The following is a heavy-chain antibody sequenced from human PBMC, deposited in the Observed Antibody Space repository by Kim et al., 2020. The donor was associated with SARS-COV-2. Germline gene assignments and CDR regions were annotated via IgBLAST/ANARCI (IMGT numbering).Heavy chain of an antibody. D-gene: IGHD2-15*01. V-gene: IGHV3-13*01. J-gene: IGHJ6*02. Sequence: GGSLRLSCAASGFTFSSYDMHWVRQATGKGLEWVSAIGTAGDTYYPGSVKGRFTISRENAKNSLYLQMNSLRAGDTAVYYCARGVVAATQHYYYYYGMDVWGQGTTVTVSS. CDR3: ARGVVAATQHYYYYYGMDV. CDR2: IGTAGDT. CDR1: GFTFSSYD.